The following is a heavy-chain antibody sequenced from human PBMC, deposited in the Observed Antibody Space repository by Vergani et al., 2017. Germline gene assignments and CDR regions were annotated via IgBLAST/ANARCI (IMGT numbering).Heavy chain of an antibody. J-gene: IGHJ5*02. CDR3: ARERQQLVKFGGFDP. CDR1: GGSVSSGSYY. CDR2: IYYSGST. V-gene: IGHV4-61*01. Sequence: QVQLQESGPGLVKPSETLSLTCTVSGGSVSSGSYYWSWIRQPPGKGLGWIGYIYYSGSTNYNPSLKSRVTISVDTSKNQFSLKLSSVTAADTAVYYCARERQQLVKFGGFDPWGQGTLVTVSS. D-gene: IGHD6-13*01.